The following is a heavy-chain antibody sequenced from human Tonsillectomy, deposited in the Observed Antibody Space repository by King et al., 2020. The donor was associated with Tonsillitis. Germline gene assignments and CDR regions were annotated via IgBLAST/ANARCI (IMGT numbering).Heavy chain of an antibody. CDR3: ARDGLRDGYNFDY. J-gene: IGHJ4*02. V-gene: IGHV3-33*01. CDR1: GFTFSSYG. D-gene: IGHD5-24*01. Sequence: VQLVESGGGVVQPGRSLRLSCAASGFTFSSYGMHWVRQAPGKGLEWVAVIWYDGSNKYYADSVKGRFTISRDNSKNTLYLQMNSLRAEDTAVYYCARDGLRDGYNFDYWGQGTLVTVSS. CDR2: IWYDGSNK.